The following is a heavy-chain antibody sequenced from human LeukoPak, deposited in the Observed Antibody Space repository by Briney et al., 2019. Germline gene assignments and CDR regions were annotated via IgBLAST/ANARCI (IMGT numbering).Heavy chain of an antibody. CDR2: ISPGDSDT. Sequence: GESLKISCKGSGYSFTSYSIAWVRQMPGKGLEWMGIISPGDSDTTYSPSFQGQVTISADKSISTAYLQWNSLKASDTAIYYCARRVDDYYYMDVWGEGTTVTVSS. V-gene: IGHV5-51*01. CDR1: GYSFTSYS. D-gene: IGHD2-15*01. J-gene: IGHJ6*03. CDR3: ARRVDDYYYMDV.